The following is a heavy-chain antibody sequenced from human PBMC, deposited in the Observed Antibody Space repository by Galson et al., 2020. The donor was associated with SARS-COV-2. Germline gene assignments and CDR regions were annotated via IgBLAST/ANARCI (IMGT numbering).Heavy chain of an antibody. D-gene: IGHD5-12*01. J-gene: IGHJ4*02. CDR3: ARGREVYSGYDPMGGADDY. V-gene: IGHV3-30-3*01. CDR2: ISYDGSNK. CDR1: GFTFSSYA. Sequence: GESLKISCAASGFTFSSYAMHWVRQAPGKGLEWVAVISYDGSNKYYADSVKGRFTISRDNSKNTLYLQMNSLRAEDTAVYYCARGREVYSGYDPMGGADDYWGQGTLVTVSS.